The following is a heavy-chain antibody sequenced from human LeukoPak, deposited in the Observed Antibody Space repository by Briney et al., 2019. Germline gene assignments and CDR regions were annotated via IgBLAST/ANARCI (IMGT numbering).Heavy chain of an antibody. D-gene: IGHD2-2*01. J-gene: IGHJ5*02. CDR1: GGSFSGYY. CDR2: INHSGST. Sequence: SETLSLTCAVYGGSFSGYYWSWIRQPPGKGLEWIGEINHSGSTNYNPSLKSRVTISVDTSKNQFSLKLSSVTAADTAVYYCARGWGGLGVVPAAIGNWFDPWGQGTLVTVSS. V-gene: IGHV4-34*01. CDR3: ARGWGGLGVVPAAIGNWFDP.